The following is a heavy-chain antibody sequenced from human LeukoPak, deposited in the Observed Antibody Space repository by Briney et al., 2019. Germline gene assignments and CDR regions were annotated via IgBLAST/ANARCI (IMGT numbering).Heavy chain of an antibody. CDR3: VGHLPPVVQYYFDH. D-gene: IGHD2-15*01. J-gene: IGHJ4*02. CDR2: IWYDGSNI. Sequence: QPGGSLRLSCAASGFTFSDYGMHWVRQAPGKGLEWVAVIWYDGSNIYYADSVKGRFTISRDNSRNTLYLQMNSLRAEDTAVYYLVGHLPPVVQYYFDHWGPGAMVTASS. CDR1: GFTFSDYG. V-gene: IGHV3-33*01.